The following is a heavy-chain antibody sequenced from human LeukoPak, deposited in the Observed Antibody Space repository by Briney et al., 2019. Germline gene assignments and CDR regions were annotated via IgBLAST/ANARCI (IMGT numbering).Heavy chain of an antibody. CDR1: GFTFSTYS. D-gene: IGHD3-16*02. CDR2: ISRNSRYI. CDR3: ARHRTASDY. V-gene: IGHV3-21*01. J-gene: IGHJ4*02. Sequence: GGSLRLSCAASGFTFSTYSMNWVRQAPGKGLEWVSSISRNSRYIYYADSVKGRFTISRDNAKSSLYLQMNSLRAEDTALYYCARHRTASDYWGQGTLVTVSS.